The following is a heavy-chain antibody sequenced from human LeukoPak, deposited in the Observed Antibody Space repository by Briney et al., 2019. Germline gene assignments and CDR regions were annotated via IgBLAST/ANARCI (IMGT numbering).Heavy chain of an antibody. J-gene: IGHJ3*01. CDR3: ARDSQLVVVATGA. D-gene: IGHD5-12*01. CDR2: ISAYNGNT. V-gene: IGHV1-18*01. Sequence: GASVKVSCKASGYTFTSYGISWVRQAPGQGLEWMGWISAYNGNTNYAQKLQGRVTMTTDTSTTTAYMELRRLRSDDTAVYYCARDSQLVVVATGAWGQGTMVTVSS. CDR1: GYTFTSYG.